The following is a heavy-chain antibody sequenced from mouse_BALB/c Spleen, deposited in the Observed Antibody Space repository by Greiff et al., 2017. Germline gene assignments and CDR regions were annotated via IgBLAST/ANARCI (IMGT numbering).Heavy chain of an antibody. CDR1: GFTFSSYA. CDR2: ISSGGST. V-gene: IGHV5-6-5*01. J-gene: IGHJ2*01. CDR3: ARGRYYGNFDY. Sequence: EVKLQESGGGLVKPGGSLKLSCAASGFTFSSYAMSWVRQTPEKRLEWVASISSGGSTYYPDSVKGRFTITRDNARNILYLQMSSLRSEDTAMYYCARGRYYGNFDYWGQGTTLTVSS. D-gene: IGHD1-1*01.